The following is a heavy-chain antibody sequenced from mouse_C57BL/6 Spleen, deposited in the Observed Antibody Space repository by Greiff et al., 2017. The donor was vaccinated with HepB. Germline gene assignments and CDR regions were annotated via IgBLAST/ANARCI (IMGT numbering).Heavy chain of an antibody. CDR2: IDPSDSYT. J-gene: IGHJ4*01. CDR1: GYTFTSYW. Sequence: VQLQQSGAELVKPGASVKLSCKASGYTFTSYWMQWVKQRPGQGLEWIGEIDPSDSYTNYNQKFKGKATLTVDTSSSTAYMQLSSLTSEDSAVYYCARSGGLRLYYAMDYWGQGTSVTVSS. V-gene: IGHV1-50*01. CDR3: ARSGGLRLYYAMDY. D-gene: IGHD2-4*01.